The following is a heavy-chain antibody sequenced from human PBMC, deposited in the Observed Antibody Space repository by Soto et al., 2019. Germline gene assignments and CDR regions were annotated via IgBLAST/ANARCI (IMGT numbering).Heavy chain of an antibody. J-gene: IGHJ6*02. CDR3: ALNVMDTAMVSSYYYGMDV. CDR1: GGSISSGGYY. CDR2: IYYSGSN. D-gene: IGHD5-18*01. V-gene: IGHV4-31*03. Sequence: PSETLSLTCTVSGGSISSGGYYRSWIRQPPGKGLEWIGYIYYSGSNYYNPSLKSRVTISVDTSKIQFSLKLSSVTAADTAVYYCALNVMDTAMVSSYYYGMDVWGQGTTVTVSS.